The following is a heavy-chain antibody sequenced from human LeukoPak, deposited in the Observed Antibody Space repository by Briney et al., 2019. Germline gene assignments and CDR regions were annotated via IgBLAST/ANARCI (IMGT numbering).Heavy chain of an antibody. D-gene: IGHD4-17*01. CDR2: IYHSGST. CDR3: AIDDGDYGSDY. Sequence: PSETLSLTCAVSSYSISSGHYWGWIRPPPGEGLEWIRTIYHSGSTFYNPSLKSRVTISVDTSKNQFSLKLSSVTAADTAVYYCAIDDGDYGSDYWGQGTLVTVSS. V-gene: IGHV4-38-2*02. J-gene: IGHJ4*02. CDR1: SYSISSGHY.